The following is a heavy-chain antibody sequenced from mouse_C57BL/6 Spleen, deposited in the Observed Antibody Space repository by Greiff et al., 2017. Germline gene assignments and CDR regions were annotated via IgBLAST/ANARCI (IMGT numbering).Heavy chain of an antibody. CDR2: ISSGSSTI. D-gene: IGHD2-3*01. Sequence: DVHLVESGGGLVKPGGSLKLSCAASGFTFSDYGMHWVRQAPEKGLEWVAYISSGSSTIYYADTVKGRFTISRDNAKNTLFLQMTSLRSEDTAMYYCAKGGYYGRAMDYWGQGTSVTVSS. CDR3: AKGGYYGRAMDY. J-gene: IGHJ4*01. CDR1: GFTFSDYG. V-gene: IGHV5-17*01.